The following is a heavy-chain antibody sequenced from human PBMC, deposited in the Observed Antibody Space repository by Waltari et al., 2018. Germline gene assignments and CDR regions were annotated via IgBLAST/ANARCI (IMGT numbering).Heavy chain of an antibody. J-gene: IGHJ5*02. V-gene: IGHV4-39*01. CDR3: ARLDIWNGFWFDG. CDR2: IYYRGTT. CDR1: GGSISSDSPY. D-gene: IGHD1-20*01. Sequence: QLLLQESGPGLVKPSETLPLTCSVSGGSISSDSPYWAWIRQPPGKDLEWIGSIYYRGTTYYNSSLKSRVFISVETSKSQFSLKLRSVTAADTAVYYCARLDIWNGFWFDGWGQGTLVTVSS.